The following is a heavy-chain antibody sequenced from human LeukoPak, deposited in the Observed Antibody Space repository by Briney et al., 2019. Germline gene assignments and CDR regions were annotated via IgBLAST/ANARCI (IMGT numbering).Heavy chain of an antibody. J-gene: IGHJ4*02. Sequence: GESLKISCKASGYSLINHWIGWVRQMHGKGLDWMGIIYPGNADATYSPSFQGQVTISADKSTTTVYLQWSSLKASDTAMYYCARQGSYDNSGYSFDYWGQGTLVTVSS. CDR2: IYPGNADA. V-gene: IGHV5-51*01. CDR1: GYSLINHW. CDR3: ARQGSYDNSGYSFDY. D-gene: IGHD3-22*01.